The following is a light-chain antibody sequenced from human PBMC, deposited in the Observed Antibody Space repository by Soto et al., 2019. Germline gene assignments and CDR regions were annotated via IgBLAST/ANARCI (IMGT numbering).Light chain of an antibody. CDR3: QQGYNIPRT. Sequence: IQMTQSPSSLSASVGDRVTITCRASQSISSYLNWYLQKPGKAPKLLVYLASSLQSGVPSRFSGSGSGTDFALTISSLQPEDFATYYCQQGYNIPRTFGQGTKVDI. CDR2: LAS. CDR1: QSISSY. J-gene: IGKJ1*01. V-gene: IGKV1-39*01.